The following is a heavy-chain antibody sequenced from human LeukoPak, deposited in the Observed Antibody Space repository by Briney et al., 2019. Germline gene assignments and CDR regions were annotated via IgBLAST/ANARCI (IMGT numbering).Heavy chain of an antibody. CDR2: IRYDGSNK. V-gene: IGHV3-30*02. D-gene: IGHD2-2*01. J-gene: IGHJ4*02. CDR1: GFTFSSYG. Sequence: GGSLRLSCAASGFTFSSYGMHWVRQAPGKGLEWVAFIRYDGSNKYYADSVKGRFTISRDNSKNTLYLQMNSLRAEDTAVYYCAKEQAPYCSSTSCKTFDYWGREPWTPSPQ. CDR3: AKEQAPYCSSTSCKTFDY.